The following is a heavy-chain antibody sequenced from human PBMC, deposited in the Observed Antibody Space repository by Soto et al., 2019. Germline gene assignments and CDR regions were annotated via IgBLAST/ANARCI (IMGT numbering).Heavy chain of an antibody. J-gene: IGHJ5*02. V-gene: IGHV4-39*01. CDR2: IYYSGST. CDR3: ARQGLWFGELFLWFDP. D-gene: IGHD3-10*01. CDR1: GGSISSSSYY. Sequence: PSETLSLTCTVSGGSISSSSYYWGWIRQPPGKGLEWIGSIYYSGSTYYNPSLKSRVTISVDTSKNQFSLKLSSVTAADTAVYYCARQGLWFGELFLWFDPWGQGTLVTVSS.